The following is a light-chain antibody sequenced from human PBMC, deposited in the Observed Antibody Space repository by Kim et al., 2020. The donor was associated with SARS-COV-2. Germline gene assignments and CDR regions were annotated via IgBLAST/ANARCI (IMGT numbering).Light chain of an antibody. CDR2: GAS. Sequence: EIVMTQSPATLSVSPGERATLSCRASQSVSSSLAWYQQKPGQAPILLIYGASTRATGIPATFSGSGSGTEFTLTISSLQSEDFAVYYCHQYNNWPLTFGGGTKVDIK. CDR3: HQYNNWPLT. J-gene: IGKJ4*01. CDR1: QSVSSS. V-gene: IGKV3-15*01.